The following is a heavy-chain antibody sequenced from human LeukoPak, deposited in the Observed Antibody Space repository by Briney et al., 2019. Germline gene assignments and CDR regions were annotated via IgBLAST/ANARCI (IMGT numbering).Heavy chain of an antibody. D-gene: IGHD3-10*01. V-gene: IGHV3-30-3*01. CDR3: ARECLSHYSDSGSFYGGIDS. CDR2: ISYDGSNK. CDR1: GFTFSNAW. J-gene: IGHJ4*02. Sequence: PGGSLRLSCVASGFTFSNAWMTWVRQAPGKGLEWVAVISYDGSNKYYADSVKGRFTISRDNSKNTLYLQMNSLRVEDTAIYYCARECLSHYSDSGSFYGGIDSWGQGTLVTVSS.